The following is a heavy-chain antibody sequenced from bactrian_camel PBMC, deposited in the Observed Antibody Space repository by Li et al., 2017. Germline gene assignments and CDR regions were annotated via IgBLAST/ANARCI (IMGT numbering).Heavy chain of an antibody. CDR3: TKARLAEARDSWHPGFDY. CDR1: GFTSKNYW. V-gene: IGHV3S1*01. J-gene: IGHJ4*01. Sequence: HVQLVESGGGLVQPGGSLRLSCAASGFTSKNYWMYWVRQAPGRGPEWVSAINSGGGSTYYADSVKGRFTISRDNAKNTVYLQLNSLKTEDSAMYYCTKARLAEARDSWHPGFDYWGQGTQVTVS. D-gene: IGHD7*01. CDR2: INSGGGST.